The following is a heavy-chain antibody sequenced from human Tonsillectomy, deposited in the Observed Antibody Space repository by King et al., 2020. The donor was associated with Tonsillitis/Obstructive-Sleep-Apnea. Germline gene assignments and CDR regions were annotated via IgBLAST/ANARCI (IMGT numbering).Heavy chain of an antibody. CDR2: INSDGTGT. CDR3: AKSRYYDCWLDY. V-gene: IGHV3-74*01. Sequence: VQLVESGGGLVQPGGSLRLSCAASGFTFSSYWMHWVRQAPGKGLVWVSRINSDGTGTTYADSVKGRFTISRDNAKNTLYLQMNSLRAEDTAVYYCAKSRYYDCWLDYWGQGTLVTVSS. J-gene: IGHJ4*02. D-gene: IGHD3-3*01. CDR1: GFTFSSYW.